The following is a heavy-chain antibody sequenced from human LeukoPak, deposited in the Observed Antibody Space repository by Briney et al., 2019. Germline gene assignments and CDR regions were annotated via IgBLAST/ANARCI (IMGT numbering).Heavy chain of an antibody. V-gene: IGHV3-21*01. D-gene: IGHD6-13*01. CDR1: GFTFSSYS. CDR2: ISSSSSYI. Sequence: GGSLRLSCAASGFTFSSYSMNWVRQAPGKGLEWVSSISSSSSYIYYADSVKGRFTISRDNAKNSLYLQMNSLRAEDTAVYYCARYSVGYSRRFDYWGQGTLVTVSS. J-gene: IGHJ4*02. CDR3: ARYSVGYSRRFDY.